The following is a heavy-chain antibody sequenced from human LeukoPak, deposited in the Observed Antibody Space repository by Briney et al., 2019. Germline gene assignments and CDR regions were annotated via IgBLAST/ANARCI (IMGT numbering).Heavy chain of an antibody. V-gene: IGHV3-74*03. CDR1: GLTLSNYW. D-gene: IGHD5-24*01. Sequence: GGSLRLSCAASGLTLSNYWMHWVRQAPGKGLVWVSRMNYDGSSTTYADSVKGRFTISRDNSKNTLYLQMNSLRAEDTAVYYCARDGDGYNVGKPSYFDYWGQGTLVTVSS. CDR2: MNYDGSST. CDR3: ARDGDGYNVGKPSYFDY. J-gene: IGHJ4*02.